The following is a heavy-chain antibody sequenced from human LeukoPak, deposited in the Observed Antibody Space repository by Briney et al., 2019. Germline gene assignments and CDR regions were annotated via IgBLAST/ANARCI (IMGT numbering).Heavy chain of an antibody. Sequence: GGSPRLSRAVAGFTFSSFVMCWVCQAPGKWLEWVLIISGSVVSTYYADSVKGRFTISRDNSKNTLYLQMNSLRDEDTAVYYCAKTPYNCGVDCSFGTGYYFDYWGQGTLVTVYS. CDR2: ISGSVVST. CDR3: AKTPYNCGVDCSFGTGYYFDY. D-gene: IGHD2-21*02. J-gene: IGHJ4*02. V-gene: IGHV3-23*01. CDR1: GFTFSSFV.